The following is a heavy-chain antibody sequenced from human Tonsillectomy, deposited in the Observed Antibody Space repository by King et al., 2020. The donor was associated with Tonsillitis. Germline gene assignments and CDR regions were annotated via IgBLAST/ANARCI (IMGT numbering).Heavy chain of an antibody. V-gene: IGHV1-2*02. CDR2: INPNSGGA. J-gene: IGHJ4*02. D-gene: IGHD6-13*01. CDR1: GYTFTAYY. CDR3: ARGPWVYDSSSVAF. Sequence: QLVQSGAEVKKPGASVKVSCKASGYTFTAYYMYWVRQAPGQGLEWVGWINPNSGGANYAQKFQGRATMTRDTSISTAYMELSRLRSDDTAVYYCARGPWVYDSSSVAFWGQGPLVTVSS.